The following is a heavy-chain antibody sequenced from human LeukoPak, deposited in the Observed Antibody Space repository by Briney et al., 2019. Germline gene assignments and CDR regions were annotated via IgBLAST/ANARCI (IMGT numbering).Heavy chain of an antibody. Sequence: PGGSLRLSCAASGFTFSSYSMNWVRQAPGKGLEWVSYISSSSSTIYYADSVKGRFTISRDNAKNSLYLQMNSLRVADTAVYYCVSEGYNYYGMDVWGQGTTVTVSS. V-gene: IGHV3-48*04. J-gene: IGHJ6*02. CDR2: ISSSSSTI. CDR3: VSEGYNYYGMDV. CDR1: GFTFSSYS.